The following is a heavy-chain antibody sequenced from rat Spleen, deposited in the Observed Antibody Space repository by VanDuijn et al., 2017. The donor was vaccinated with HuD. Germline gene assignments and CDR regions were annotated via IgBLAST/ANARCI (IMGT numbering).Heavy chain of an antibody. CDR3: ARLREFGVRRGVMDA. D-gene: IGHD4-3*01. V-gene: IGHV3-1*01. Sequence: EVQLQESGPGLVKPSQSLSLTCSVTGYSITSNYWGWIRKFPGNKMEWMGYISYSGSTSYNPSLKSRISITRDTSKNQFFLQLNSVTTEDTATYYCARLREFGVRRGVMDAWGQGASVTVSS. CDR1: GYSITSNY. CDR2: ISYSGST. J-gene: IGHJ4*01.